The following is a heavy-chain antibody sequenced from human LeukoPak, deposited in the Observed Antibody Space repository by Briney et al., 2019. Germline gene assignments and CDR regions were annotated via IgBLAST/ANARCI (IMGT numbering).Heavy chain of an antibody. CDR2: IYYSGST. CDR1: GGSISSSSYY. Sequence: SETLSLTCTVSGGSISSSSYYWGWIRQPPGKGLEWIGYIYYSGSTYYNPSLKSRVTISVDTSKNQFSLKLSSVTAADTAVYYCARESLIVVVPAAIVWGQGTLVTVSS. D-gene: IGHD2-2*02. CDR3: ARESLIVVVPAAIV. V-gene: IGHV4-30-4*08. J-gene: IGHJ4*02.